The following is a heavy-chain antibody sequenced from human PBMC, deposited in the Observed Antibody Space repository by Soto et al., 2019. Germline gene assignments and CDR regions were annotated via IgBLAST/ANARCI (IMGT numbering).Heavy chain of an antibody. D-gene: IGHD2-15*01. CDR3: ARDKDGGGRSFHYYGMDV. V-gene: IGHV1-18*01. CDR1: GYTFTSYG. Sequence: ASVKVSCKASGYTFTSYGISWVRQAPGQGLEWMGWISAYNGNTNYAQKLQGRVTMTTDTSTSTAYMELRSLRSDDTAVYYCARDKDGGGRSFHYYGMDVWGQGTKVIVSS. CDR2: ISAYNGNT. J-gene: IGHJ6*02.